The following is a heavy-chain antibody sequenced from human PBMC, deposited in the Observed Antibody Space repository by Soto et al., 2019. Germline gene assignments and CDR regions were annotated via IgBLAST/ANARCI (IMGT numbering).Heavy chain of an antibody. CDR1: GGSISSYY. CDR3: AREKSIAAQRWFDP. Sequence: SETLSLTCTVSGGSISSYYWSWIRQPPGKGLEWIGYIYYSGSTNYNPSLKSRVTISVDTSKNQFSLKLSSVTAADTAVYYCAREKSIAAQRWFDPWGQGTLVTVSS. CDR2: IYYSGST. V-gene: IGHV4-59*01. D-gene: IGHD6-25*01. J-gene: IGHJ5*02.